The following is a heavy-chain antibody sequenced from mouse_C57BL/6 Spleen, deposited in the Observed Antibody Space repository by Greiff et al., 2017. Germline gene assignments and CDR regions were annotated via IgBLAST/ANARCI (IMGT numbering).Heavy chain of an antibody. CDR1: GYAFSSSW. V-gene: IGHV1-82*01. CDR3: AREGVRGYYAMDY. CDR2: IYPGDGDT. Sequence: QVQLQQSGPELVKPGASVKISCKASGYAFSSSWMNWVKQRPGKGLEWIGRIYPGDGDTNYNGKFKGKATLTADKSSSTAYMQLSSLTSEDSAVYFCAREGVRGYYAMDYWGQGTSVTVSS. J-gene: IGHJ4*01.